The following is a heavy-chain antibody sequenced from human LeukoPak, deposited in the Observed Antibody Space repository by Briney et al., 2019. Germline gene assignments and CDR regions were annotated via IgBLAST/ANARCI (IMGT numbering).Heavy chain of an antibody. Sequence: PGGSLRLSCAASGFTFSSYAMHWVRQAPGKGLEWVAVISYDGSNKYYADSVKGRFTISRDNSKNTLYLQMNSLRAEDTAVCYCARKTGVGATVNDAFDIWGQGTMVTVSS. V-gene: IGHV3-30-3*01. CDR2: ISYDGSNK. D-gene: IGHD1-26*01. CDR1: GFTFSSYA. J-gene: IGHJ3*02. CDR3: ARKTGVGATVNDAFDI.